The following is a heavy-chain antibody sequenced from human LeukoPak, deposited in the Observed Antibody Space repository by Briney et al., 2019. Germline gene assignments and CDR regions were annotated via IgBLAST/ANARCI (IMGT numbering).Heavy chain of an antibody. CDR2: ISAYNGNT. CDR3: ARDSRAYYDFWSGSENPNWFDP. Sequence: ASVKVSCKASGYTFTSYGISWVRQAPGQGLEWMGWISAYNGNTTHAQKLQGRVTMTTDTSTSTAYMELRSLRSDDTAVYYCARDSRAYYDFWSGSENPNWFDPWGQGTLGTVSS. V-gene: IGHV1-18*01. D-gene: IGHD3-3*01. J-gene: IGHJ5*02. CDR1: GYTFTSYG.